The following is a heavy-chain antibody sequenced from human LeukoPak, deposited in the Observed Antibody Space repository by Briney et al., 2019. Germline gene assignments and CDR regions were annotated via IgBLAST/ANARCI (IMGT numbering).Heavy chain of an antibody. Sequence: ASVKVSCKASGYTFTSYDINWVRQASGQGLEWMGWMNPNSGNTGYAQKFQGRVTMTRNTSISTAYMELSSLRSEDTAVYYCARALGARRRYYDFWSCYCPNYYYYYYMDVWGKGTTVTVSS. D-gene: IGHD3-3*01. CDR3: ARALGARRRYYDFWSCYCPNYYYYYYMDV. CDR1: GYTFTSYD. V-gene: IGHV1-8*01. J-gene: IGHJ6*03. CDR2: MNPNSGNT.